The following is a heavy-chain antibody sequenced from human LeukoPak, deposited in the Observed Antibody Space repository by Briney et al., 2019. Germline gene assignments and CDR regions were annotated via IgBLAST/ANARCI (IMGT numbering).Heavy chain of an antibody. CDR3: ASEYCSGGSCYSSV. CDR1: GFTFSSYS. V-gene: IGHV3-48*04. CDR2: ISSSSSTI. J-gene: IGHJ4*02. D-gene: IGHD2-15*01. Sequence: QAGGSLRLSCAASGFTFSSYSMNWVRQAPGKGLEWVSYISSSSSTIYYADSVKGRFTISRDNAKNSLYLQMNSLRAEDTAVYYCASEYCSGGSCYSSVWGQGTLVTVSS.